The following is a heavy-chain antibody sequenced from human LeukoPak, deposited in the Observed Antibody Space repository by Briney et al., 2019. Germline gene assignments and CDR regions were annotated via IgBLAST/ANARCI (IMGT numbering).Heavy chain of an antibody. CDR1: GFTFSSYG. CDR2: IWYDGSNK. Sequence: GRSLRLSCAASGFTFSSYGMHWVRQAPGKGLEWVAVIWYDGSNKYYADSVKGRFTISRDNSKNTLYLQMNSLRAEDTAVYYCARETSSGGYGFADWFEPWGQGTLVTVS. CDR3: ARETSSGGYGFADWFEP. J-gene: IGHJ5*02. V-gene: IGHV3-33*01. D-gene: IGHD6-19*01.